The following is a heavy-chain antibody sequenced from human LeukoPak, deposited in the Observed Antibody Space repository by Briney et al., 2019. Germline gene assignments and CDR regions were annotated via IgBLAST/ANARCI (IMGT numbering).Heavy chain of an antibody. CDR3: ARDLCNRGRDYYYYMDV. V-gene: IGHV4-61*02. CDR1: GDSIGRGSYY. J-gene: IGHJ6*03. CDR2: IFKTGST. Sequence: SQTLSLTCAVSGDSIGRGSYYWDWIRQPAGKALEWIACIFKTGSTSYNPSLKSRVTISVDTSKNQFSLKLSSVTAADTAVYYCARDLCNRGRDYYYYMDVWGKGTTVTVSS. D-gene: IGHD7-27*01.